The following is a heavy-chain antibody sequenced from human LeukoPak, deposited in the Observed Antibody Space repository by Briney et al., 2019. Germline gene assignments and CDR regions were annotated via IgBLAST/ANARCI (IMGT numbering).Heavy chain of an antibody. D-gene: IGHD3-22*01. CDR2: ISSSSSTI. J-gene: IGHJ4*02. CDR3: ARDQGNYYDRSGHYGDYFDY. V-gene: IGHV3-48*04. CDR1: GFTFSSYS. Sequence: GGPLRLSCAASGFTFSSYSMNWVRQAPGKGLEWVSYISSSSSTIYYADSVKGRFTISRDSAKNSLYLQMNSLRAEDTAEYYCARDQGNYYDRSGHYGDYFDYWGQGTLVTVSS.